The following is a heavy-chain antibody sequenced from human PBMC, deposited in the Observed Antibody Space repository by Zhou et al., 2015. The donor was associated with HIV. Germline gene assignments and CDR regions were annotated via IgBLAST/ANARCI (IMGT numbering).Heavy chain of an antibody. V-gene: IGHV1-69*12. CDR1: GYTFGSFT. Sequence: QAQLVQSGAEVKKPGSSVKVSCKASGYTFGSFTINWVRLAPGQGPEWVGGVIPLLNRPTYAQNFQDRVTITADDSASTAYMELRSLTSQDTAIYYCAKDAAGLRPSGLDVVGPRD. CDR2: VIPLLNRP. J-gene: IGHJ6*02. CDR3: AKDAAGLRPSGLDV. D-gene: IGHD2-8*01.